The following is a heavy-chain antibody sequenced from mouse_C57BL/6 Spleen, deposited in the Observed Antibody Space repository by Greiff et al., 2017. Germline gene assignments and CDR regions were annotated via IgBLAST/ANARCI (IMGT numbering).Heavy chain of an antibody. D-gene: IGHD2-2*01. CDR2: IYYSGTI. Sequence: VKLVESGPGLVKPSQTVFLTCTVTGISITTGNYRWSWIRQFPGNKLEWIGYIYYSGTITYNPSLTSRTTITRDTPKNQFFLEMNSLTAEDTATYYCARERGIYYGSYWYFDVWGTGTTVTVSS. CDR1: GISITTGNYR. J-gene: IGHJ1*03. V-gene: IGHV3-5*01. CDR3: ARERGIYYGSYWYFDV.